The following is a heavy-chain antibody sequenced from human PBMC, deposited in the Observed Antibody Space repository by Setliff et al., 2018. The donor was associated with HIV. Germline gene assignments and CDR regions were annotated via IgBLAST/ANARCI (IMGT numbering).Heavy chain of an antibody. J-gene: IGHJ4*02. Sequence: SETLSLTCAVYGGSFSGYYWSWIRQSPGKGLEWIGEINHSGSTNYNPSLKSRVTILGDTSKNQFSLKLSSVTAAATAVYYCARRAGSDYFTGFDYWGQGTLVTV. CDR2: INHSGST. CDR1: GGSFSGYY. V-gene: IGHV4-34*01. D-gene: IGHD3-10*01. CDR3: ARRAGSDYFTGFDY.